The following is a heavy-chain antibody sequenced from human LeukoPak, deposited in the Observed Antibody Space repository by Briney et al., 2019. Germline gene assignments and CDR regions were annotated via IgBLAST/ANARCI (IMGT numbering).Heavy chain of an antibody. CDR1: GLTFSSYA. CDR3: AKDWVGYSYGFDY. V-gene: IGHV3-23*01. D-gene: IGHD5-18*01. CDR2: ISGSGGST. J-gene: IGHJ4*02. Sequence: GGSLRLSCAASGLTFSSYAMSWVRQAPGKGLEWVSAISGSGGSTYYADSVKGRFTISRDNSKNTLYLQMNSLRAEDTAVYYCAKDWVGYSYGFDYWGQGTLVTVSS.